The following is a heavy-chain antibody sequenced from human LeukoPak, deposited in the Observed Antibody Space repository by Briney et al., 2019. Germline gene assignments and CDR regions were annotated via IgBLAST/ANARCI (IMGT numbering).Heavy chain of an antibody. D-gene: IGHD6-13*01. CDR1: GFTFGDYA. CDR3: TRDGWEQQLVLPDYY. V-gene: IGHV3-49*03. J-gene: IGHJ4*02. CDR2: IRSKAYGGTT. Sequence: GGSLRLSCTASGFTFGDYAMSWFRQTPGKGLEWVGFIRSKAYGGTTEYAASVKGRFTISRDDSKSIAYLQMNSLKTEDTAVYYCTRDGWEQQLVLPDYYWGQGTLVTVSS.